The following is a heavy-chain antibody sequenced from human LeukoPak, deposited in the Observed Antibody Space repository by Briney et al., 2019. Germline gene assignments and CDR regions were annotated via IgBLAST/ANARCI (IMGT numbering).Heavy chain of an antibody. Sequence: GASVKVSCKASGYTFTSYGISWVRQAPGQGLEWMGWINPNSGGTNYAQKFQGRVTMTRDTSISTAYMELSRLRSDDTAVYYCAKDYGDYYYYYMDVWGKGTTVTVSS. D-gene: IGHD4-17*01. CDR3: AKDYGDYYYYYMDV. CDR1: GYTFTSYG. CDR2: INPNSGGT. J-gene: IGHJ6*03. V-gene: IGHV1-2*02.